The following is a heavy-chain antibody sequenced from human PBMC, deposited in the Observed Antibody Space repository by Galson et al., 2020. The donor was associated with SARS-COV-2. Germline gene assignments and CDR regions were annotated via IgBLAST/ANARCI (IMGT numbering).Heavy chain of an antibody. J-gene: IGHJ6*02. V-gene: IGHV1-18*01. CDR1: GYTFTSYG. Sequence: GESLKISCKASGYTFTSYGISWVRQAPGQGLEWMGWISAYNGNTNYAQKLQDRVTMTTDTSTSTAYMELRSLRSDDTAVYYCARGIVVVVAATPHCYYSCMDVWGQGTTVTVSS. CDR2: ISAYNGNT. CDR3: ARGIVVVVAATPHCYYSCMDV. D-gene: IGHD2-15*01.